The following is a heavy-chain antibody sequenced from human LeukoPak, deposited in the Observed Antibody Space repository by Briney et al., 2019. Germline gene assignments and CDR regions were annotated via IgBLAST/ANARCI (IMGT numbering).Heavy chain of an antibody. J-gene: IGHJ3*02. CDR2: ISAYNGNT. CDR3: ARDGFFGSGIVGAFDI. CDR1: GYTFSSYG. Sequence: ASVKVSCKASGYTFSSYGIGWVRQAPGQGLEWMGWISAYNGNTNYAQKFQGRVTMTTDTSTSTAYMELRSLRFDDTAVYYCARDGFFGSGIVGAFDIWGQGTMVTVSS. V-gene: IGHV1-18*01. D-gene: IGHD3-10*01.